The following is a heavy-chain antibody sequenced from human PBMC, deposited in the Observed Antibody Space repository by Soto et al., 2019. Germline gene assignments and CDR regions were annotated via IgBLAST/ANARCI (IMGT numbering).Heavy chain of an antibody. J-gene: IGHJ5*02. CDR1: GGTFGNTA. CDR3: ARDGDPGYSFWSGPLGGGRFDP. Sequence: QVQLVQSGAEVKEPGSSVNVSCKTSGGTFGNTAVTWVRQAPGQGLEWIGGIVPMFGTANYAQKFRGRVTLTAXXXTXSAYMELSSLRSDDTAVYYCARDGDPGYSFWSGPLGGGRFDPWGQGTLVTVSS. D-gene: IGHD3-3*01. V-gene: IGHV1-69*12. CDR2: IVPMFGTA.